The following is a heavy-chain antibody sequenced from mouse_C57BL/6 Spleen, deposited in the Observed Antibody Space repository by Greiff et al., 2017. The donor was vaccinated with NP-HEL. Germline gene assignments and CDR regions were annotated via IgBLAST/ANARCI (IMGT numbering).Heavy chain of an antibody. Sequence: QVQLQQSGPGLVQPSQSLSITCTVSGFSLTSYGVHWVRQSPGKGLEWLGVIWRGGSTDYNAAFMSRLSITKDNSKSQVFFKMNSLQADDTAIYYCAKDGIYYGNFYWYFDVWGTGTTVTVSS. CDR2: IWRGGST. CDR1: GFSLTSYG. CDR3: AKDGIYYGNFYWYFDV. V-gene: IGHV2-5*01. D-gene: IGHD2-1*01. J-gene: IGHJ1*03.